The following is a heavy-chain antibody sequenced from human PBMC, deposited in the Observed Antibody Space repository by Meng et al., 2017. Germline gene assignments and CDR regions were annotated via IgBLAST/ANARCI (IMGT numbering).Heavy chain of an antibody. J-gene: IGHJ6*02. Sequence: GESLKISCAASGFTFSSYAMSWVRQAPGKGLEWVSAISGSGGSTYYADSVTGRFTISRDNSKNTLYLQMNSLRAEDTAVYYCASPYSSKDVWGQGTTVTVSS. CDR2: ISGSGGST. CDR1: GFTFSSYA. V-gene: IGHV3-23*01. D-gene: IGHD6-13*01. CDR3: ASPYSSKDV.